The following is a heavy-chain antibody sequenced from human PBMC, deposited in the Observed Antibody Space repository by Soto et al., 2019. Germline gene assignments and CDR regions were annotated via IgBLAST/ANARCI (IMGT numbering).Heavy chain of an antibody. D-gene: IGHD4-4*01. J-gene: IGHJ4*02. CDR1: GDSFASYW. Sequence: PGESLKICCKGSGDSFASYWIVWVLQMPGKGLEWMGIIYPGDSDTRYSPPFQGQVTISADKSISTAYLQWSSLKASDTAMYYCARPPGLQPYYFDYWGQGTLVTVSS. V-gene: IGHV5-51*01. CDR3: ARPPGLQPYYFDY. CDR2: IYPGDSDT.